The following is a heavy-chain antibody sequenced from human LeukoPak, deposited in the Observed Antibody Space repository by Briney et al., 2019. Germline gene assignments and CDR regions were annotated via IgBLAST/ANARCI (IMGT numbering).Heavy chain of an antibody. J-gene: IGHJ6*02. CDR1: GYTFTSYD. Sequence: ASVKVSCKASGYTFTSYDINWVRQATGQGLEWMGWMNPNSGNTGYAQKFQGRVTMTRNTSISTAYMELSSLRSEDTAVYYCARAYYDILTGYPDYYYYYGMDVWGQGTTVTVSS. V-gene: IGHV1-8*01. CDR2: MNPNSGNT. D-gene: IGHD3-9*01. CDR3: ARAYYDILTGYPDYYYYYGMDV.